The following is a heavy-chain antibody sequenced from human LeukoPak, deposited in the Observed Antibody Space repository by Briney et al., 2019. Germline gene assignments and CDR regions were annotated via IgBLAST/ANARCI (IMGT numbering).Heavy chain of an antibody. CDR1: RGSLCDGSYY. J-gene: IGHJ5*02. CDR3: ARTVGGNPFRWFDP. V-gene: IGHV4-61*02. Sequence: SETLSLTCTLSRGSLCDGSYYCGWVWQPAGRGLGCVGRIYTYGISNYNPSLKSRVTISVDTSKNQFSLMLSSVAAADTAVYYCARTVGGNPFRWFDPWGQGTLVTVSS. CDR2: IYTYGIS. D-gene: IGHD4-23*01.